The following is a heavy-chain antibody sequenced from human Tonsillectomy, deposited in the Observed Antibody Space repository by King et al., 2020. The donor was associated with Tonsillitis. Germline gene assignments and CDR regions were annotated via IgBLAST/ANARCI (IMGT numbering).Heavy chain of an antibody. V-gene: IGHV1-18*01. J-gene: IGHJ6*03. D-gene: IGHD6-13*01. CDR2: ISAYNGNT. CDR1: GYTFSSHG. CDR3: ARDSPLRGSNWLFTHYYYYMDV. Sequence: VQLVESAAEVKKPGASVKVSCQASGYTFSSHGISWVRQAPGQGLEWMGWISAYNGNTHYAQKLQGRVTMTTDTSTSTAYMNLRSLRSDDTAVYYCARDSPLRGSNWLFTHYYYYMDVWGKGTTVTVSS.